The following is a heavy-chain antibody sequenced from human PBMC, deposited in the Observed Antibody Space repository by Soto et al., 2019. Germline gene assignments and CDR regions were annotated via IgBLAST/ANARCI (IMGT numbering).Heavy chain of an antibody. CDR3: TRRIAVAGIYFSDY. Sequence: LLVESGGGFVQPGGSLRLSCVASGFTFSHAWMDWVRQAPGKGLEWVGRIKSISDGETTNYAASVAGRFTISRDDSKNTLFLHVNSLKTEDTGVYYCTRRIAVAGIYFSDYWGQGTLVTVSS. V-gene: IGHV3-15*07. CDR1: GFTFSHAW. J-gene: IGHJ4*02. CDR2: IKSISDGETT. D-gene: IGHD6-19*01.